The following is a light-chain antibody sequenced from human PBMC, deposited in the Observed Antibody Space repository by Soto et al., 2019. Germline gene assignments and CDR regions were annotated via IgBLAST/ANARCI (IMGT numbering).Light chain of an antibody. J-gene: IGKJ2*01. CDR2: GAS. CDR1: QRISSN. V-gene: IGKV3-15*01. CDR3: QQYNIWPPYT. Sequence: EIVMTQSPATLSVSPGERATLYCKASQRISSNLAWYQQKPGQPPSLLIYGASTRASGIPARFSGSGSGTEFTLTISGLQSEDVALYYCQQYNIWPPYTFGQGTKLEIK.